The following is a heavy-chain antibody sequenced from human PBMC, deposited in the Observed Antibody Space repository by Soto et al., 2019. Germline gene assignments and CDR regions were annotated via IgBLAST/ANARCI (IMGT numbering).Heavy chain of an antibody. CDR1: GFSFSDNL. J-gene: IGHJ3*01. V-gene: IGHV1-3*01. Sequence: QVQLVQSGAEVRKPGASVNIACRASGFSFSDNLINWVRQAPGQSLEWMGWMNPDNGNTRYSQTFKGRVTISRHSSASIAYVEVSDLTSEDTAVYYCARDILSVGPRANDAFDVWGQGTMVTVSS. CDR3: ARDILSVGPRANDAFDV. CDR2: MNPDNGNT. D-gene: IGHD2-8*02.